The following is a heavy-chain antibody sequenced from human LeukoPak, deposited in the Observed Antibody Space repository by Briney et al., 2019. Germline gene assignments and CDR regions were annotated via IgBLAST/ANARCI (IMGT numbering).Heavy chain of an antibody. CDR1: GGSLSSYY. D-gene: IGHD3-22*01. CDR2: IYYTGST. CDR3: ARYGYDNGGYYFDY. Sequence: SETLSLTCSVSGGSLSSYYWSWIRQPPGKGLEWIGYIYYTGSTNYNPSLKGRVTISVDTSKNQFSLKLSSVTAADAAVYYCARYGYDNGGYYFDYWGQGTLVTVSS. V-gene: IGHV4-59*01. J-gene: IGHJ4*02.